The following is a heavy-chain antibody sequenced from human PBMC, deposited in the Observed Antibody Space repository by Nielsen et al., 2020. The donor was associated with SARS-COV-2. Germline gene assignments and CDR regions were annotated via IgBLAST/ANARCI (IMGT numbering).Heavy chain of an antibody. CDR1: GFTFSSYW. CDR2: INSDGSST. D-gene: IGHD4-17*01. V-gene: IGHV3-74*01. J-gene: IGHJ6*02. Sequence: GGSLRLSCAASGFTFSSYWMHWVRQAPGKGLVWVSRINSDGSSTSYADSVKGRFTISRDKSKNTLYVLMNSLRAEDTAVYYCAKDLLPSAGDDYYYYGMDVWGQGTTVTVSS. CDR3: AKDLLPSAGDDYYYYGMDV.